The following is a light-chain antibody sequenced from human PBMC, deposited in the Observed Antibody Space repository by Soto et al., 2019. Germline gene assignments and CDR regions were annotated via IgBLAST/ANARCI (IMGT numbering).Light chain of an antibody. CDR3: QQYGSSPPIT. V-gene: IGKV3-15*01. CDR1: QSVSSN. J-gene: IGKJ5*01. CDR2: GAS. Sequence: EIVLTQSPATLSVSTGGRATLSCRASQSVSSNLAWYQQKPGQAPRLLIYGASTRATGIPARFSGSGSGTEFTLTISSLQSEDLAVYYCQQYGSSPPITFGQGTRLEVK.